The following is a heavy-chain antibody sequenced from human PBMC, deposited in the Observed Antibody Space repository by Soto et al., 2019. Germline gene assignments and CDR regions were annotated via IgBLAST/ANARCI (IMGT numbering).Heavy chain of an antibody. CDR2: IYPSDGST. Sequence: ASVKVSSKASGYTFTSYYMHWLRQAPGKGLEWMGRIYPSDGSTSYAQKFQGRVTMTGDTSTSTAYMELSSLSSEDTAVYYCVRVFAGNWNDDPSGSAFDLWGQGTKVTVSS. D-gene: IGHD1-1*01. J-gene: IGHJ3*01. V-gene: IGHV1-46*03. CDR1: GYTFTSYY. CDR3: VRVFAGNWNDDPSGSAFDL.